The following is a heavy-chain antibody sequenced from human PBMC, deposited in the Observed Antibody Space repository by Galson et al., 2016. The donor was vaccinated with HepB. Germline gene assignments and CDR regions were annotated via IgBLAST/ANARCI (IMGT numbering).Heavy chain of an antibody. D-gene: IGHD4-17*01. J-gene: IGHJ4*02. CDR1: GFTFSSYS. CDR2: ITGSDSST. CDR3: ASGTTMTPDYFDY. V-gene: IGHV3-23*01. Sequence: SLRLSCAASGFTFSSYSMNWVRQAPGKGLEWVSGITGSDSSTRYADSVKGRFIISRDNSKNTLYLQMDSLRAEDTAVYYCASGTTMTPDYFDYWGQGTLVTVSS.